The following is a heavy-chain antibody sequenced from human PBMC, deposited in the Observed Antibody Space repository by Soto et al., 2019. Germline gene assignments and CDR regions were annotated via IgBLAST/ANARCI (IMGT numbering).Heavy chain of an antibody. CDR1: GGSISSYY. D-gene: IGHD3-10*02. V-gene: IGHV4-59*01. Sequence: QVQLQESGPGLVKPSETLSLTCTVSGGSISSYYWSWIRQPPGKGLEWIGYIYYSGSTNYNPSLKSRVTISVDTSKNQFSLKLSSVTAADTAVYYCARGVGNVEDAFDIWGQGTMVTVSS. CDR3: ARGVGNVEDAFDI. J-gene: IGHJ3*02. CDR2: IYYSGST.